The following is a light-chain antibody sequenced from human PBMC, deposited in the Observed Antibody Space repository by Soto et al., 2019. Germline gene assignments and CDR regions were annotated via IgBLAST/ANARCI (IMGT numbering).Light chain of an antibody. V-gene: IGLV1-40*01. Sequence: QSVLTQPPSVSGAPGQRVTISCTGSSSNIGAGYDVHWYHQLPGTDPKLLIYGNNNRPSGVPDQFSGSRSGTSASLAITGLQAEDEADYYCQSYDSSLSVWVFGGGTKLTVL. CDR3: QSYDSSLSVWV. CDR2: GNN. J-gene: IGLJ3*02. CDR1: SSNIGAGYD.